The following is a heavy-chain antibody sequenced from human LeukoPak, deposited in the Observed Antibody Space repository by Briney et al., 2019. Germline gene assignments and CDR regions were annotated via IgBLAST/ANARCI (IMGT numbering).Heavy chain of an antibody. V-gene: IGHV3-30-3*01. J-gene: IGHJ3*02. CDR3: ARGLDGYNFNAFDI. D-gene: IGHD5-24*01. CDR2: ISYDGSNK. CDR1: GFTFSSYA. Sequence: GRSLRLSCAASGFTFSSYAMHWVRQAPGKGLEWVAVISYDGSNKYYAASVKGRFTISRDNSKNTLYLQMNSLRAEDTAVYYCARGLDGYNFNAFDIWGQGTMVTVSS.